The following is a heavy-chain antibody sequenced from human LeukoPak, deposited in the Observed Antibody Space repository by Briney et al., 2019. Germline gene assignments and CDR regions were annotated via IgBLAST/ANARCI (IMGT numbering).Heavy chain of an antibody. CDR3: ARVTSSRGAIDI. CDR2: INSDGTST. V-gene: IGHV3-74*03. CDR1: GFTFSSYW. Sequence: GGSLRLSCAASGFTFSSYWMYWVLQAPGKGLVWVSRINSDGTSTTYAESVKGRFTISRDNTKNTLYLQMNSLRAEDTAMYYCARVTSSRGAIDIWGQGTMVTVSS. D-gene: IGHD6-13*01. J-gene: IGHJ3*02.